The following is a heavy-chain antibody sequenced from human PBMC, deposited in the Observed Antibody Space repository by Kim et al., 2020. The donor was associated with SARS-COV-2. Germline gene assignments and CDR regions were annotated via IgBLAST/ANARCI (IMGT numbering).Heavy chain of an antibody. CDR1: GFTFGTYA. V-gene: IGHV3-23*01. D-gene: IGHD3-22*01. J-gene: IGHJ4*02. CDR3: AKADDTSGYSAFDF. CDR2: ISGSGANT. Sequence: GGSLRLSCAASGFTFGTYAMNWVRQAPGKGLEWVSAISGSGANTYYADSVKGRFTISRDNSKNTLYLQMNSLRAEDTATYHCAKADDTSGYSAFDFWGQGTLVTVSS.